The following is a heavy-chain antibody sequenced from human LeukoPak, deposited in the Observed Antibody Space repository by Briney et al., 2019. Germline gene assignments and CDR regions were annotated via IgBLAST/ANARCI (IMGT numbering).Heavy chain of an antibody. D-gene: IGHD6-13*01. J-gene: IGHJ4*02. V-gene: IGHV3-33*01. CDR3: ARGALGAAGRLDY. Sequence: PGGSLRLSCAASGFTFSSYGMHWVRQAPGKGLEWVAVIWYDGSNKYYVDSVKGRFTISRDNSKNTLYLQMNSLRAEDTAVYYCARGALGAAGRLDYWGQGTLVTVSS. CDR2: IWYDGSNK. CDR1: GFTFSSYG.